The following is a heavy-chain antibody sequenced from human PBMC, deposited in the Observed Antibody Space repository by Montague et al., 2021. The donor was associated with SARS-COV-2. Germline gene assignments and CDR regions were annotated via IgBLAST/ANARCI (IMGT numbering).Heavy chain of an antibody. CDR2: IHYSEAT. Sequence: SETLSLTCTVSGDSITSSRYYWGWIRQPPGKGLEWIGSIHYSEATYYNPSLKSRLTISVDTSKNHFSLKLTSVTASDSAVYYCARPIHDNSPDRAFDVWGQGTMVTVS. V-gene: IGHV4-39*02. J-gene: IGHJ3*01. CDR1: GDSITSSRYY. CDR3: ARPIHDNSPDRAFDV. D-gene: IGHD3-22*01.